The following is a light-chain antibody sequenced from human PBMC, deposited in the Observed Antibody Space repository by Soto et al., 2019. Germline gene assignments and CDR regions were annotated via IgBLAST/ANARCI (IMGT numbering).Light chain of an antibody. CDR3: QQLSNWPPIT. V-gene: IGKV3-11*01. CDR2: DAS. CDR1: QSVNSY. J-gene: IGKJ5*01. Sequence: EIVLTQSPATLSLSPGERATLSCRASQSVNSYLAWYQQKPGQAPRLLIYDASNRATGIPARFSGSGSGTAVTLTISSIAPQDFTVYYCQQLSNWPPITFGQGTRLEIK.